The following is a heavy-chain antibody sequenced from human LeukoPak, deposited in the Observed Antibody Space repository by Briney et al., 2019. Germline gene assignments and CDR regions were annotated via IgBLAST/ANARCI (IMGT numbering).Heavy chain of an antibody. D-gene: IGHD3-10*01. J-gene: IGHJ5*02. CDR2: ISAYNGNT. CDR3: ARRLAGSYYRNNWFDP. V-gene: IGHV1-18*01. CDR1: GYTFTSYG. Sequence: GASVKVSCKASGYTFTSYGISWVRQAPGQGLEWMGWISAYNGNTNYAQKLQGRVTMTTDTSTSTAYMELSSLRSEDTAVYYCARRLAGSYYRNNWFDPWGQGTLVTVSS.